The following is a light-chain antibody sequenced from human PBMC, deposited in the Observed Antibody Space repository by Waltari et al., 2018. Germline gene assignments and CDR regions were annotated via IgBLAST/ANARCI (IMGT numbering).Light chain of an antibody. J-gene: IGKJ4*01. V-gene: IGKV1-5*03. Sequence: DIQMTQSPSTLSASVGDRVTITCRASQSISSWLAWYQQKPRKAPKLLIYKASSLGSGVPSRFSGSGSGTEFTLTISSLQPDEFATYYCQQYNSYSALTFGGGTKVEIK. CDR1: QSISSW. CDR3: QQYNSYSALT. CDR2: KAS.